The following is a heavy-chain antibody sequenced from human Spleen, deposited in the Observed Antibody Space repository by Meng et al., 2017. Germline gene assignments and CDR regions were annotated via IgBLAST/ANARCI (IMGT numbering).Heavy chain of an antibody. CDR1: GFTFTNAW. CDR3: TRDRDVSYYYYGMDV. Sequence: GESLKISCEGTGFTFTNAWMTWVRQVPGKRLEWVGRIKSKPDGETTDYAAPVKGRFIISRDDSKNTVYLQMNSLKTEDTAVYYCTRDRDVSYYYYGMDVWGQGTTVTVSS. J-gene: IGHJ6*02. CDR2: IKSKPDGETT. V-gene: IGHV3-15*01. D-gene: IGHD3-10*01.